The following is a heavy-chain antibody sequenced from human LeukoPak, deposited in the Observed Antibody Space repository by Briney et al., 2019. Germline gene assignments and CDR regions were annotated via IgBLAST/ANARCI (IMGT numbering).Heavy chain of an antibody. D-gene: IGHD2-15*01. V-gene: IGHV4-4*02. CDR2: IYHSGST. J-gene: IGHJ5*02. CDR3: ARGLVVVVAASWFDP. Sequence: SGTLSLTCAVSGGSISSSNWWSWVRQPPGKGLEWIGEIYHSGSTNYNPSLKSRVTISVDTSKNQFSLKLSSVTAADTAVYYCARGLVVVVAASWFDPWGQGTLVTVSS. CDR1: GGSISSSNW.